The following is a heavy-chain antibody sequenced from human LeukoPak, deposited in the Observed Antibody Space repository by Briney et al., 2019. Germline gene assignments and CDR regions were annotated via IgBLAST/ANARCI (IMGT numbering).Heavy chain of an antibody. Sequence: PGGSLKLSCAASGFTFSDSNMHWVRQASGKGLGWVGRIRSRANNYATAYGASVTGRFTISRDDSKNTAYLQMNSLKTEDTAVFYCTRTPDFWSGYSDWGQGTLVTVSS. CDR3: TRTPDFWSGYSD. CDR2: IRSRANNYAT. D-gene: IGHD3-3*01. CDR1: GFTFSDSN. V-gene: IGHV3-73*01. J-gene: IGHJ4*02.